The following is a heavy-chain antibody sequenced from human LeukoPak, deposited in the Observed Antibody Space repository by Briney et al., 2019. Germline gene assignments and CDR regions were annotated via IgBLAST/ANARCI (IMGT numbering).Heavy chain of an antibody. CDR1: AFTLSGYW. D-gene: IGHD3-9*01. Sequence: PGGSLRLSCAASAFTLSGYWMTWVRQAPGKGLEWVANINRDGSEKHYVDSVKGRFTISRDNAKNSLYLQMNSLRAEDTAVYYCAREFTGHDILTGYYSEAFDIWGQGTMVTVSS. CDR2: INRDGSEK. CDR3: AREFTGHDILTGYYSEAFDI. J-gene: IGHJ3*02. V-gene: IGHV3-7*01.